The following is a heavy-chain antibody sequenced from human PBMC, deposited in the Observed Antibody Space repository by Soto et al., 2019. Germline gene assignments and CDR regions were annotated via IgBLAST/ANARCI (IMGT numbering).Heavy chain of an antibody. J-gene: IGHJ4*02. CDR1: GFTFSSYA. V-gene: IGHV3-30-3*01. Sequence: QVQLVESGGGVVQPGRSLRLSCAASGFTFSSYAMHWVRQAPGKGLEWVAVISYDGSNKYYADSVKGRFTISRDNSKNTLXXXXXSLRAEDXXXXXXXXXXXXXXXGELFPDYWGQGTLVTVSS. D-gene: IGHD3-10*01. CDR3: XXXXXXXXXGELFPDY. CDR2: ISYDGSNK.